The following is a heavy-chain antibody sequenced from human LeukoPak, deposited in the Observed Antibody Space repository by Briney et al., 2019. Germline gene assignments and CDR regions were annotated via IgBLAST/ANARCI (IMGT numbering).Heavy chain of an antibody. CDR2: INTNTGNP. CDR1: GYTFTGYA. J-gene: IGHJ4*02. Sequence: GASVKVSCRASGYTFTGYAMNWVRQAPGHGLEWMGWINTNTGNPTYAQGFTGRFVFSLDTSVSTAYLQISSLKAEDTAVYYCARDALSSSWYARWWGQGTLVTVSS. V-gene: IGHV7-4-1*02. D-gene: IGHD6-13*01. CDR3: ARDALSSSWYARW.